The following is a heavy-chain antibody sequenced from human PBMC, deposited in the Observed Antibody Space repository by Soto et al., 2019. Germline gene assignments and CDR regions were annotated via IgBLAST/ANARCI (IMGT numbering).Heavy chain of an antibody. D-gene: IGHD1-7*01. CDR3: TRSTNWSYEYSSHY. V-gene: IGHV2-70*01. Sequence: GPTLVNPKQTLILTCAFSGFSLSRKGMSVSWIRQPPGKALEFLALIDWEEEKFYSPSLRTRLTVSKDTSKSQVVLTLTNVDHVDTATYYCTRSTNWSYEYSSHYWGQGPLVTVSS. CDR1: GFSLSRKGMS. CDR2: IDWEEEK. J-gene: IGHJ4*02.